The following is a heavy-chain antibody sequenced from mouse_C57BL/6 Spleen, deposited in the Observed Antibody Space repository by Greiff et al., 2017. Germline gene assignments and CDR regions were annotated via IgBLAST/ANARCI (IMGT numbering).Heavy chain of an antibody. CDR3: ARTSYGSSLDY. V-gene: IGHV14-2*01. J-gene: IGHJ2*01. D-gene: IGHD1-1*01. CDR1: GFNIKDYY. CDR2: IDPEDGET. Sequence: VQLKESGAELVKPGASVKLSCTASGFNIKDYYMHWVKQRTEQGLEWIGRIDPEDGETKYAPKFPGKATITADTSSNTAYLQLSSLTSEDTAVYYCARTSYGSSLDYWGQGTTLTVSS.